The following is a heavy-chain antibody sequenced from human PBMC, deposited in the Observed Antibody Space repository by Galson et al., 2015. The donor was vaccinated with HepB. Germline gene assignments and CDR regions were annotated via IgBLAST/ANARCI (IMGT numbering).Heavy chain of an antibody. V-gene: IGHV3-23*01. CDR1: TFIFGDYA. CDR3: EKDGVPYNGLYDALDF. CDR2: IGGTGGGI. J-gene: IGHJ3*01. D-gene: IGHD3-3*01. Sequence: SLRLSCAASTFIFGDYAMSWVRQAPGKGLEWVAVIGGTGGGIHYADSVKGRFIISRDNSKNTLFLQMNNLRAEDTATYYCEKDGVPYNGLYDALDFWGQETIVTVS.